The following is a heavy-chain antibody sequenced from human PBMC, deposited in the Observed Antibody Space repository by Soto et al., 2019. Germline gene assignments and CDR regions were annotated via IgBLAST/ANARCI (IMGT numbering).Heavy chain of an antibody. J-gene: IGHJ6*02. CDR3: ARHFASLPYGVAHYYYGMDV. D-gene: IGHD4-17*01. V-gene: IGHV4-39*01. CDR2: IYYSGST. CDR1: GGSISSSSYY. Sequence: TSETLSLTCTVSGGSISSSSYYWGWIRQPPGKGLEWIGSIYYSGSTYYNPSLKSRVTISVDTSKNQFSLKLSSVTAADTAVYYCARHFASLPYGVAHYYYGMDVWGQGTTVTV.